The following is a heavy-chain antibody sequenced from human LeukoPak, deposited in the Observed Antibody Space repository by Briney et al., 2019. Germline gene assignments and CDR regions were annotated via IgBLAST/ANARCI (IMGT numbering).Heavy chain of an antibody. D-gene: IGHD3-22*01. J-gene: IGHJ4*02. CDR3: ARDRYYDSSGYVDY. CDR2: IWYDGSNK. V-gene: IGHV3-33*01. Sequence: GGSLRLSCAASGFTLSSYGMHWVRQAPGKGLEWVAVIWYDGSNKYYADSVKGRFTISRDNSKNTLYLQMNSLRAEDTAVYYCARDRYYDSSGYVDYWGQGTLVTVSS. CDR1: GFTLSSYG.